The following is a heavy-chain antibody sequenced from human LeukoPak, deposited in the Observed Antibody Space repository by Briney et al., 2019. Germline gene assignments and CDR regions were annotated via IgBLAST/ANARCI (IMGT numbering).Heavy chain of an antibody. CDR3: AGGVGTYYYDSSGYYD. V-gene: IGHV4-31*03. D-gene: IGHD3-22*01. Sequence: PSETLSLTCTVSGGSISSGGYYWSWIRQHPGKGLEWIGYIYYSGSTYYNPSLKSRVTISVDTSKNQFSLKLSSVTAADTAVYYCAGGVGTYYYDSSGYYDWGQGTLVTVSS. CDR1: GGSISSGGYY. CDR2: IYYSGST. J-gene: IGHJ4*02.